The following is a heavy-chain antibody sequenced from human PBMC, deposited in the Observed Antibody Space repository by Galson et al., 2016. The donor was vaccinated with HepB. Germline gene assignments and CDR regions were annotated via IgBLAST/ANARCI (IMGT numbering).Heavy chain of an antibody. J-gene: IGHJ3*02. CDR3: ASNKRAFDI. CDR2: IRYSGST. V-gene: IGHV4-59*01. D-gene: IGHD2/OR15-2a*01. Sequence: LSLTCTVSGGSISSYYWSWIRQPPGKGLEWIGYIRYSGSTNYNPSLRSRVTISIDTSKKQFSLKLNSVIGADTAVYYCASNKRAFDIWGQGTMVTVSS. CDR1: GGSISSYY.